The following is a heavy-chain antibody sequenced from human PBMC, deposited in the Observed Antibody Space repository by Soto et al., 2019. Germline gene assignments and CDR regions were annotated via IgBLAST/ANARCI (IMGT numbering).Heavy chain of an antibody. CDR3: ARPGNNYYYYGMDV. D-gene: IGHD1-1*01. CDR2: IDPSDSYT. V-gene: IGHV5-10-1*01. Sequence: RGESLKISCKGSGYSFTSYWISWVRQMPGKGLEWMGRIDPSDSYTNYSPSFQGHVTISADKSISTAYLQWSSLKASDTAMYYCARPGNNYYYYGMDVWGQGTTVTVSS. J-gene: IGHJ6*02. CDR1: GYSFTSYW.